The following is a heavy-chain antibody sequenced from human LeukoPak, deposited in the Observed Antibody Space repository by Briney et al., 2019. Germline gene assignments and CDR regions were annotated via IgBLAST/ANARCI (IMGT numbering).Heavy chain of an antibody. D-gene: IGHD3-22*01. Sequence: GGSLRLSCAASGFTFSSYAMSWVRRAPGKGLEWVSAISGSGGSTYYADSVKGRFTISRDNSKNTLYLQMNSLRAEDTAVYYCAKTTHDSSGYYYFGYWGQGTLVTVSS. CDR2: ISGSGGST. CDR1: GFTFSSYA. CDR3: AKTTHDSSGYYYFGY. V-gene: IGHV3-23*01. J-gene: IGHJ4*02.